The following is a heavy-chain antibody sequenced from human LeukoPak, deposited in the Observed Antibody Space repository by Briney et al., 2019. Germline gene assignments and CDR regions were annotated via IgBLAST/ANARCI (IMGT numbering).Heavy chain of an antibody. CDR1: GFTFSDDF. D-gene: IGHD3-16*01. CDR2: ISSSGSTK. V-gene: IGHV3-11*01. Sequence: GGSLRLSCAASGFTFSDDFMTWIRQAPGKGLEWISYISSSGSTKYYADSVKGRFTISRNNAKNSLYLQMNSLRAEDKAVYYCARVTPPDYYDSTSPSFFDLGGGGTPVAV. CDR3: ARVTPPDYYDSTSPSFFDL. J-gene: IGHJ2*01.